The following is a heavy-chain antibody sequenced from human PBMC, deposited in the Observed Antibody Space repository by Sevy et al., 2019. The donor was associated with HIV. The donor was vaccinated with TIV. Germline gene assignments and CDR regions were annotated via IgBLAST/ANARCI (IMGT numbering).Heavy chain of an antibody. CDR2: INHSGST. CDR3: ARAPPVVVVPGAPSWFDP. J-gene: IGHJ5*02. Sequence: SETLSLTCAVYGGSFSGYYWNWIRQSPGKGLEWIGEINHSGSTPYNPSLKSRVTISVDTSKNQFSLWLNSVPAADTAVYYCARAPPVVVVPGAPSWFDPWGQGTLVTVSS. D-gene: IGHD2-2*01. V-gene: IGHV4-34*01. CDR1: GGSFSGYY.